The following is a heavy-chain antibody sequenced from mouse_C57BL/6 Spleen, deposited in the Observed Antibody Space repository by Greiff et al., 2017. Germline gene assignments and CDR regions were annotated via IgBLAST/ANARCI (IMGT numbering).Heavy chain of an antibody. CDR1: GYAFSSYW. Sequence: QVQLQQSGAELVKPGASVKISCKASGYAFSSYWMNWVKQRPGKGLEWIGQIYPGDGDTNYNGKFKGKATLTADKSSSTAYMQLSSLTSEDSAVYFCARKIYYGISYGYFDVWGTGTTVTVSS. J-gene: IGHJ1*03. CDR3: ARKIYYGISYGYFDV. CDR2: IYPGDGDT. D-gene: IGHD1-1*01. V-gene: IGHV1-80*01.